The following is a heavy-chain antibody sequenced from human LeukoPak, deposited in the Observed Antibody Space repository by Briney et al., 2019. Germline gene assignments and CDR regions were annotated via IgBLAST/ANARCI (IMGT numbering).Heavy chain of an antibody. D-gene: IGHD3-22*01. V-gene: IGHV3-23*01. J-gene: IGHJ4*02. CDR3: AKDLYYESRGSDL. Sequence: HPGGSLRLCCVASGFAFSNYAMSWVRQAPGKGLEWVSGISGSGSNTYYADSVKGRFTISRDNSKHTLYLQMNSLRAEDSAVYNCAKDLYYESRGSDLGGRGPVVSVSS. CDR2: ISGSGSNT. CDR1: GFAFSNYA.